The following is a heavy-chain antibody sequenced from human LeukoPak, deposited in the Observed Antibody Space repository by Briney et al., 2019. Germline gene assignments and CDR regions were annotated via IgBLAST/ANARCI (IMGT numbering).Heavy chain of an antibody. V-gene: IGHV3-23*01. Sequence: GGSLRLSCAASGFDLTTYAMTWVRQAPAKGLEWVSSIRIGGGGTYYADSEKGRFTISRDNSENTLHLQMNNLRVEDTARYFCARCMVLSQGWCNWFDPWGQGTLVTVSS. CDR2: IRIGGGGT. J-gene: IGHJ5*02. CDR3: ARCMVLSQGWCNWFDP. CDR1: GFDLTTYA. D-gene: IGHD6-13*01.